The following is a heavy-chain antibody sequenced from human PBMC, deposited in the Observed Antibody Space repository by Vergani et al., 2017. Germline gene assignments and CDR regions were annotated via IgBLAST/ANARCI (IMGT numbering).Heavy chain of an antibody. CDR2: IIPSLATT. CDR1: GGTFSSYA. CDR3: SRGGFYTSRNDFKFYGLGV. J-gene: IGHJ6*02. V-gene: IGHV1-69*11. Sequence: QVQLVQSGAEVKKPGSSVKVSCKASGGTFSSYALNWVRQAPGQGLEWMGSIIPSLATTIYAQKFQGRVTMTTDASTNTAYMSLRSLRSDDTAIYYCSRGGFYTSRNDFKFYGLGVWGQGTTVTVTS. D-gene: IGHD3-3*01.